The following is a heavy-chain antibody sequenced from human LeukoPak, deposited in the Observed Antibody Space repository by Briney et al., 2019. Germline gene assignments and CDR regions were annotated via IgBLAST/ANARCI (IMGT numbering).Heavy chain of an antibody. CDR2: NYYRGST. Sequence: PSETLSLTCTVSGDSTSSDRYYGGWVRQPPGKGLEWIGNNYYRGSTYYNPSLKSRVTMSVDTSKNQFFLKLNSVTAADTAVYYCARGRPYSGGYHLDYWGQGTLVTVSA. D-gene: IGHD1-26*01. V-gene: IGHV4-39*02. J-gene: IGHJ4*02. CDR1: GDSTSSDRYY. CDR3: ARGRPYSGGYHLDY.